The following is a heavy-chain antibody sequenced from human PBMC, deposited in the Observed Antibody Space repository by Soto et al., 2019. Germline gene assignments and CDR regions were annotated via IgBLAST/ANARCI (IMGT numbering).Heavy chain of an antibody. CDR2: ISYDGSNN. D-gene: IGHD3-22*01. CDR3: AKDLGKTYYYDSSGSGGLDY. V-gene: IGHV3-30*18. J-gene: IGHJ4*02. Sequence: QVQLVESGGGVVQPGWSLRLSCAASGFTFSSYGMHWVRQAPGKGLEWEAVISYDGSNNYFADSVKGRFTIFRDNSKNTLHLQMNSLRAEDTAVYYCAKDLGKTYYYDSSGSGGLDYWGQGTLVTVSS. CDR1: GFTFSSYG.